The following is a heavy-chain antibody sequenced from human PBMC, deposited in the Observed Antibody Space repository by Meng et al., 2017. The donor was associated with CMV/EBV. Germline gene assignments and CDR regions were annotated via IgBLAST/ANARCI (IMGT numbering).Heavy chain of an antibody. D-gene: IGHD4-17*01. V-gene: IGHV3-30-3*01. CDR2: ISYDGSNK. Sequence: QWQRVGPGGGLVQPGRSLRLSFAASGFTFSSYAMHWVRQAPGKGLEWVAVISYDGSNKYYADSVKGRFTISRDNSKNTLYLQMNSLRAEDTAVYYCARDIHGALDYWGQGTLVTVSS. CDR1: GFTFSSYA. J-gene: IGHJ4*02. CDR3: ARDIHGALDY.